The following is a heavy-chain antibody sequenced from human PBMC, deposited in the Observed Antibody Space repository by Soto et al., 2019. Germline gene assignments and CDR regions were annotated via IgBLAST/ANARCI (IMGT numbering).Heavy chain of an antibody. CDR3: ARDIYYYGSGSFLVS. V-gene: IGHV4-34*01. Sequence: QVQLQQWGAGLLKPSETLSLTCAVYGGSFSGYYWSWIRQPPGKGLEWLGEINHSGSTNYNPSLKSRVTISVDTSKNQFSLKLSSVTAADTAVYYCARDIYYYGSGSFLVSWGQGTLVTVSS. CDR1: GGSFSGYY. J-gene: IGHJ4*02. D-gene: IGHD3-10*01. CDR2: INHSGST.